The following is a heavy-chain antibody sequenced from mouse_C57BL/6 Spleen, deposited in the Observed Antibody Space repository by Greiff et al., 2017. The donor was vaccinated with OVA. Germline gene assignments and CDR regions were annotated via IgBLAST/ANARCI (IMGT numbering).Heavy chain of an antibody. CDR2: IEPSDSYT. V-gene: IGHV1-69*01. Sequence: VQLQQPGAELVMPGASVKLSCKASGYTFTSYWMHWVKQRPGQGLEWIGEIEPSDSYTNYNQKFKGKSTLTVDKSSSTAYMQLSSLTSEDSAVYYCARGKTYYFDYWGQGTTLTVSS. J-gene: IGHJ2*01. CDR1: GYTFTSYW. CDR3: ARGKTYYFDY.